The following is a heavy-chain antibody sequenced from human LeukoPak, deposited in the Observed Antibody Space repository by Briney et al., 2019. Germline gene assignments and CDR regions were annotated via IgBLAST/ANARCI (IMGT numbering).Heavy chain of an antibody. CDR3: ARGIEMATPFGYYYYGMDV. V-gene: IGHV3-21*04. CDR2: ISSSSSYT. Sequence: GGSLRLSCAASGFTFSSYNMNWVRQAPGRGLEWVSSISSSSSYTYYADSVEGRFSISRANAKNSLYLQMNSLRAEDTAVYYCARGIEMATPFGYYYYGMDVWGQGTTVTVSS. J-gene: IGHJ6*02. D-gene: IGHD5-24*01. CDR1: GFTFSSYN.